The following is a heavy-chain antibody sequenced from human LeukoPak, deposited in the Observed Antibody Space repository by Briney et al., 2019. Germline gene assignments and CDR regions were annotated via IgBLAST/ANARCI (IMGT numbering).Heavy chain of an antibody. Sequence: ASVKVSCKVSEYTLTELSMHWVRQAPGKGLEWMGGFDPEDGETIYAQKFQGRVTMTEDTSTDTAYMELSSLRSEDTAVYYCATGLGYCSSTSCYEDYWGQGTLVTVSS. D-gene: IGHD2-2*01. J-gene: IGHJ4*02. V-gene: IGHV1-24*01. CDR3: ATGLGYCSSTSCYEDY. CDR1: EYTLTELS. CDR2: FDPEDGET.